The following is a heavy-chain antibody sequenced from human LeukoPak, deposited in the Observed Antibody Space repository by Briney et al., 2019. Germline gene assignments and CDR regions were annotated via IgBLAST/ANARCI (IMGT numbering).Heavy chain of an antibody. J-gene: IGHJ6*03. D-gene: IGHD6-13*01. CDR2: ISSNGGST. V-gene: IGHV3-64*01. CDR3: AREGFSRGYYYYYYMDV. CDR1: GFTFSSYA. Sequence: GGSLRLSCAASGFTFSSYAMHWVRQAPGKGLEYVSAISSNGGSTYYANSVKGRFTISRGNSKNTLYLQMGSLRAEDMAVYYCAREGFSRGYYYYYYMDVWGKGTTVTVSS.